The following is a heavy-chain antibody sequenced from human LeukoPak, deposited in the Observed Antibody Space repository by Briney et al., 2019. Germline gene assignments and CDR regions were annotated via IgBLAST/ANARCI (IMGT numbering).Heavy chain of an antibody. Sequence: ASVTVSCKASGYTFTNYDINWVRQATGQGLEWMGWMNPNSGNTGYAQRFQGRVTMTRDTSTGTAYMDLSSLTSEDTAVHYCARNPAASGSFEYWGQGTLVTVSS. D-gene: IGHD3-10*01. CDR1: GYTFTNYD. CDR2: MNPNSGNT. V-gene: IGHV1-8*01. J-gene: IGHJ4*02. CDR3: ARNPAASGSFEY.